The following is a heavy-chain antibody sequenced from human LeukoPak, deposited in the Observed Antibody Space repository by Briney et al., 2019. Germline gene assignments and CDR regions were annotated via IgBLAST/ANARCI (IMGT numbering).Heavy chain of an antibody. V-gene: IGHV3-23*01. CDR3: ARDRLPSDQDDFDY. CDR1: GFTFSNYG. CDR2: ISGSGDST. J-gene: IGHJ4*02. Sequence: GGSLRLSCAASGFTFSNYGMSWVRQAPGKGLEWVSTISGSGDSTYYADSVKGRFSISRDNSKNTLYLQMNSLRPEDTAVYHCARDRLPSDQDDFDYWGQGTLVTVSS. D-gene: IGHD3-3*01.